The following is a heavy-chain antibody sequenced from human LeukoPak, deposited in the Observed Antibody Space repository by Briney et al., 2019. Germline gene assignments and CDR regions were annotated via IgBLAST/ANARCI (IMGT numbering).Heavy chain of an antibody. CDR1: GYTFKNYD. CDR2: MNPNSGNT. V-gene: IGHV1-8*02. D-gene: IGHD5-24*01. J-gene: IGHJ4*02. Sequence: ASVKVSXKASGYTFKNYDINWVRQATGQGLEWMGWMNPNSGNTGFAQKFKDRVSMTRDTSINTAYMELTSLRSGDTAVYYCARATPGGLHGYSFDYWGQGTVVTVYS. CDR3: ARATPGGLHGYSFDY.